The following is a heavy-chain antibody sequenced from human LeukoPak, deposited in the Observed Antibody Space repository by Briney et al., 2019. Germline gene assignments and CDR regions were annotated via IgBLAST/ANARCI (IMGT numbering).Heavy chain of an antibody. J-gene: IGHJ4*02. CDR2: ISYDGSNK. CDR1: GFTFSSYT. D-gene: IGHD5-18*01. V-gene: IGHV3-30-3*01. Sequence: GGSLRLSCAASGFTFSSYTMHWVRQPPGKGLEWVAVISYDGSNKYYADSVKGRFTISRDNAKDSLYLQMSSLRDEDTAVYYCARDSGYSYADDYWGQGTLVTVSS. CDR3: ARDSGYSYADDY.